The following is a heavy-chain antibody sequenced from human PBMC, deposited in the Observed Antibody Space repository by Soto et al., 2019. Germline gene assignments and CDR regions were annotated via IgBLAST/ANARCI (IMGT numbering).Heavy chain of an antibody. CDR3: ARVVHCSGGSCSPYFDY. V-gene: IGHV4-34*01. Sequence: QVQLQQWGAGLLKPSETLSLTCAVYGGSFSGYYWSWIRQPPGKGLEWIGEINHSGSTNYNPSLKSRVTISVDTSKNQFSLKLSSVTAADTVVYYCARVVHCSGGSCSPYFDYWGQGTPVTVSS. CDR2: INHSGST. CDR1: GGSFSGYY. D-gene: IGHD2-15*01. J-gene: IGHJ4*02.